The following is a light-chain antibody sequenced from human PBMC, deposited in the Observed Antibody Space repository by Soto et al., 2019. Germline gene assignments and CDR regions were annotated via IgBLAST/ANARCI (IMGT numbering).Light chain of an antibody. CDR1: SSDVGGYNY. CDR3: TSYTSSSTLVI. Sequence: QSALTQPASVFGSPGQSITISCTGTSSDVGGYNYVSWYQQHPGKAPKLMIYEVSNRPSGVSNRFSGSKSGNTASLTISGLQADDDANYYCTSYTSSSTLVIFGGGTKLTVL. J-gene: IGLJ2*01. CDR2: EVS. V-gene: IGLV2-14*01.